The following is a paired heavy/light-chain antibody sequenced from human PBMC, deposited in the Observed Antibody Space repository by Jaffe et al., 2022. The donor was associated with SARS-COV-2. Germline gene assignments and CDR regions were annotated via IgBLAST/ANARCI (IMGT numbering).Light chain of an antibody. Sequence: QTVVTQEPSFSVSPGGTVTLTCGLSSGSVSTTYYPSWYQQTPGQAPRTLIYSTNTRSSGVPDRFSGSILGNKAALTITGAQADDESDYYCVLYMGIGIWVFGGGTKLTVL. CDR3: VLYMGIGIWV. CDR2: STN. CDR1: SGSVSTTYY. V-gene: IGLV8-61*01. J-gene: IGLJ3*02.
Heavy chain of an antibody. Sequence: EVQLVESGGGLVQPGGSLRLSCAASGFTVSSNYMSWVRQAPGKGLEWVSVIYSGGTTYYADSVKGRFTISRDNSKNTVYLQMNSLRAEDTAIYYCARDLQRGIFLSRGYYYYGMDVWGQGTTVTVFS. CDR3: ARDLQRGIFLSRGYYYYGMDV. V-gene: IGHV3-66*02. J-gene: IGHJ6*02. CDR2: IYSGGTT. D-gene: IGHD2-21*01. CDR1: GFTVSSNY.